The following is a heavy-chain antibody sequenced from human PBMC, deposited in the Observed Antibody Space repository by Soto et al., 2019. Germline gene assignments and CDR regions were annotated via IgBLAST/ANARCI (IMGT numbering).Heavy chain of an antibody. D-gene: IGHD2-15*01. V-gene: IGHV4-34*01. CDR1: GGSFSGYY. CDR2: INHSGST. J-gene: IGHJ6*03. Sequence: PSETLSLTCAVYGGSFSGYYWSWIRQPPGKGLEWIGEINHSGSTNYNPSLKSRVTISVDTSKNQFSLKLSSVTAADTAVYYCARGPETVVAARRYYYYMDVWGKGTTLTVSS. CDR3: ARGPETVVAARRYYYYMDV.